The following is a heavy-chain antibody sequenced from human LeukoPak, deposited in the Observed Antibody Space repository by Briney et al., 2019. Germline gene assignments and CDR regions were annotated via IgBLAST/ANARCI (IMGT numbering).Heavy chain of an antibody. CDR1: GGSFSGYY. V-gene: IGHV4-34*01. CDR3: ARVGSDIVVVVAAAGWFDP. CDR2: INHSGST. J-gene: IGHJ5*02. Sequence: SETLSLTCAVSGGSFSGYYWSWIRQPPGKGLEWIGEINHSGSTNYNPSLKSRVTISVATSKTQFSLKLSSVTAADTAVYYCARVGSDIVVVVAAAGWFDPWGQGTLVTVSS. D-gene: IGHD2-15*01.